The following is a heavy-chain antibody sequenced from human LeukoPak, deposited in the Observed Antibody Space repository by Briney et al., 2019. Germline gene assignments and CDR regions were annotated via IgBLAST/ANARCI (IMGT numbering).Heavy chain of an antibody. CDR1: GCTFSSYW. Sequence: GGSLRLSCAASGCTFSSYWKSWVRPAPGREREGVANINQDGSEKYYVVSVKDRFTISRDNAKNSLYLRMNSLRAEDTAVYYCAREGAYDFWSGYYTGGAYYYGMDVWGQGTTVTVSS. V-gene: IGHV3-7*01. CDR2: INQDGSEK. CDR3: AREGAYDFWSGYYTGGAYYYGMDV. J-gene: IGHJ6*02. D-gene: IGHD3-3*01.